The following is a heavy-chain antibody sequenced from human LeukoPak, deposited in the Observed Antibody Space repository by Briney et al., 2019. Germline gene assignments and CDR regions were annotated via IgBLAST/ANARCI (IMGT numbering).Heavy chain of an antibody. CDR2: INPNSGGT. CDR1: GYTFTGYY. V-gene: IGHV1-2*06. D-gene: IGHD6-13*01. Sequence: GASVKVSCKASGYTFTGYYMHWVRQAPGQGLEWMGRINPNSGGTNYAQKFQGRVTMTRDTSTSTVYMELSSLRSEDTAVYYCARTYSSSDEFDYWGQGTLVTVSS. CDR3: ARTYSSSDEFDY. J-gene: IGHJ4*02.